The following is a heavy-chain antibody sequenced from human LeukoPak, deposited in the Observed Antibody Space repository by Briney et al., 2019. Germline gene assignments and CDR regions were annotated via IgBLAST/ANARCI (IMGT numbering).Heavy chain of an antibody. J-gene: IGHJ4*02. CDR1: GGTFSSYA. CDR2: IIPIFGTA. V-gene: IGHV1-69*13. Sequence: ASVKVSCKASGGTFSSYAISWVRQAPGQGLEWMGGIIPIFGTANYAQKFQGRVTITADESTSTAYIELSSLRSEDTAVYYCARGPGIAAANPDYWGEGTLVTVSS. CDR3: ARGPGIAAANPDY. D-gene: IGHD6-13*01.